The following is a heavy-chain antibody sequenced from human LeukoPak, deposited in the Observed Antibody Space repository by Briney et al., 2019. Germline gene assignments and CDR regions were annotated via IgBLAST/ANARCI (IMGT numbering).Heavy chain of an antibody. CDR3: AKATYSSSWNLYFDY. V-gene: IGHV3-23*01. Sequence: PGGSLRLSCATSGFSFSSYAMSWVGQAPGKGLEWVSSISGSGGSTYYADSVNGRFTISRDNSKNTLYLQMNSLRAEDTAVYYCAKATYSSSWNLYFDYWGQGTLVTVSS. CDR1: GFSFSSYA. D-gene: IGHD6-13*01. CDR2: ISGSGGST. J-gene: IGHJ4*02.